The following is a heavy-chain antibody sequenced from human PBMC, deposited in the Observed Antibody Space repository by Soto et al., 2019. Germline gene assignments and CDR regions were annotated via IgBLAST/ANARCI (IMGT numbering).Heavy chain of an antibody. V-gene: IGHV3-23*01. Sequence: EVQLLESGGGLVQPGGALRLSCAASGFSFSNSAMSWVRQAPGKGLEWVSAVSGSGATTYHADSVKGRFTISRDNSKNTLYLQMNSLRAEDTAVYYCAKSSGSITTPGRRHAEYWGQGTLVAVSS. D-gene: IGHD3-10*01. CDR3: AKSSGSITTPGRRHAEY. CDR1: GFSFSNSA. CDR2: VSGSGATT. J-gene: IGHJ4*02.